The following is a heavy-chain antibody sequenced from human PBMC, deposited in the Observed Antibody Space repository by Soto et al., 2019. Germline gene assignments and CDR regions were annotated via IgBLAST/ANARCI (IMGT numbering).Heavy chain of an antibody. D-gene: IGHD4-4*01. CDR3: ASVSAAQYYYGMDA. CDR2: IDTTGSTT. J-gene: IGHJ6*02. V-gene: IGHV3-74*01. CDR1: EFTFSTYW. Sequence: EVQLVESGGGLVQPGGSLRLSCAASEFTFSTYWMHWVRQAPGKGLEWVARIDTTGSTTTYAGSVQGRFTISRGNAKNTLYLQMHSVRDEDTAVYYCASVSAAQYYYGMDAWGQGTTVTVSS.